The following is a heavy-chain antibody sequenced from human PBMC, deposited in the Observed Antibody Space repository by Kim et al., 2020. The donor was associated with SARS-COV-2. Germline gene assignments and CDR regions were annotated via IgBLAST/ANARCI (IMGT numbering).Heavy chain of an antibody. CDR2: INHSGST. D-gene: IGHD5-18*01. Sequence: SETLSLTCAVYGGSFSGYYWSWIRQPPGKGLEWIGEINHSGSTNYNPSLKSRVTISVDTSKNQFSLKLSSVTAADTAVYYCARVFGYSYLTLRYFDLWGRGTLVTVSS. CDR1: GGSFSGYY. J-gene: IGHJ2*01. V-gene: IGHV4-34*01. CDR3: ARVFGYSYLTLRYFDL.